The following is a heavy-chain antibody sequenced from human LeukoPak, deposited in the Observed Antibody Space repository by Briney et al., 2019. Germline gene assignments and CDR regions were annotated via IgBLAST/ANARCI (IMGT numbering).Heavy chain of an antibody. CDR3: ARTQSAYVVPADYYGMDV. CDR1: GFTVSSNY. V-gene: IGHV3-66*01. D-gene: IGHD2-15*01. Sequence: PGGSLRLSCAASGFTVSSNYMNWVRQAPGKGLEWVSVIYSGGSTYYADSVKGRFTISRDNSKNTLYLQMNSLRAEDTAVYYCARTQSAYVVPADYYGMDVWGQGTTVTVSS. CDR2: IYSGGST. J-gene: IGHJ6*02.